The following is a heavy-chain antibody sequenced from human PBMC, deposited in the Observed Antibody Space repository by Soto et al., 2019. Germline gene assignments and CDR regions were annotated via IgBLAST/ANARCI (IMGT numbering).Heavy chain of an antibody. D-gene: IGHD1-1*01. Sequence: QVQLVQSGDEVTKPGASVQVSCKASGYTFTSYDINWVRQATGQGLEWMGWMSPNSGATGYEQKFQGRVTMTRDTSRSTAYMELSNLRSEDTAIYYCARGVDAGVDVWGQGSTVTVSS. CDR3: ARGVDAGVDV. J-gene: IGHJ6*02. CDR1: GYTFTSYD. CDR2: MSPNSGAT. V-gene: IGHV1-8*01.